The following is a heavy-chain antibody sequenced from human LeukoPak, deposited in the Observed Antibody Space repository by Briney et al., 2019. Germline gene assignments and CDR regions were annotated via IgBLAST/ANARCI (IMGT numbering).Heavy chain of an antibody. D-gene: IGHD2-8*01. Sequence: ASVKVSCKASGYTFSNYGVSWGRQAPGQGPEGGGWSSTYNGGTNYAPKFQGRGTMTTDTSTNTASMELRSLRSDDTAVYSCVRENGRVWFDNWGQGTLVTVSS. J-gene: IGHJ5*02. CDR3: VRENGRVWFDN. CDR1: GYTFSNYG. CDR2: SSTYNGGT. V-gene: IGHV1-18*04.